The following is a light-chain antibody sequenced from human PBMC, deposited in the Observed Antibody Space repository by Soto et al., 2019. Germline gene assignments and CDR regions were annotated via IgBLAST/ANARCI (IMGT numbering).Light chain of an antibody. J-gene: IGKJ2*01. V-gene: IGKV3-20*01. Sequence: EIVLTQSPGTLSLSPGERATLSCRASQSVNNNHVAWYQHKPGQAPRLLIYRASSRATGIPDRFSGGRSGTDFTLTISRLEPEDCAVYYCQQYGDISRYTFGQGTKLELK. CDR1: QSVNNNH. CDR3: QQYGDISRYT. CDR2: RAS.